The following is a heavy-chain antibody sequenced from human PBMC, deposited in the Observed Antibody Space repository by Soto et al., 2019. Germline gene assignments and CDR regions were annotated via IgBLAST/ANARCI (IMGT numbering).Heavy chain of an antibody. J-gene: IGHJ4*02. CDR3: ATSWHDILTCYYPMCY. CDR1: GYTLTELS. CDR2: FDPEDGET. D-gene: IGHD3-9*01. Sequence: ASVKVSCKVSGYTLTELSMHWVRQAPGKGLEWMGGFDPEDGETIYAQKFQGRVTMTEDTSTDTAYMELSSLRSEDTAVYYCATSWHDILTCYYPMCYWGQGTLVTVSS. V-gene: IGHV1-24*01.